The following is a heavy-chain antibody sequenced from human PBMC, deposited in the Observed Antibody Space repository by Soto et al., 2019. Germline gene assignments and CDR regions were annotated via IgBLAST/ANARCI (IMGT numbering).Heavy chain of an antibody. CDR3: ARARTRYSSSLLGMDV. Sequence: PGGSLRLSCAASGFTFSSYGMHWVRQDPGKGLEWVAVIWYDGSNKYYADSVKGRFTISRDNSKNTLYLQMNSLRAEDTAVYYCARARTRYSSSLLGMDVWGQGTTVTVSS. V-gene: IGHV3-33*01. J-gene: IGHJ6*02. CDR2: IWYDGSNK. D-gene: IGHD6-6*01. CDR1: GFTFSSYG.